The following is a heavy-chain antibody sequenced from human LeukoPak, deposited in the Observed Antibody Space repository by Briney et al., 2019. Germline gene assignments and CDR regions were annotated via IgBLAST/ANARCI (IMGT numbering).Heavy chain of an antibody. D-gene: IGHD6-19*01. CDR3: AKAGRSSGWYWFGY. CDR2: ISGSGDET. CDR1: GFTFRNYA. V-gene: IGHV3-23*01. Sequence: GGSPRLSCAASGFTFRNYAMSWVRQAPGKGLEWVSAISGSGDETNYADSVKGRLTISRDNSKNTLFLQMNSLRAEDTAVYYCAKAGRSSGWYWFGYWGQGTLVTVSS. J-gene: IGHJ4*02.